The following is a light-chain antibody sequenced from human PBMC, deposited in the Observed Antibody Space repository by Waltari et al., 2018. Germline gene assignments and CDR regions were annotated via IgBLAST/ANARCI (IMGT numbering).Light chain of an antibody. J-gene: IGKJ1*01. CDR3: QQYSDWPQT. CDR1: QSVSSD. V-gene: IGKV3-15*01. CDR2: GAS. Sequence: EIVMTQSPATLSVSPGERATLSCWASQSVSSDLVWYQHKPGQAPRLLIYGASTRATGIPATFSGSGSGTEFTLTISSLQSDDFAFYYCQQYSDWPQTFGQGTKVEIK.